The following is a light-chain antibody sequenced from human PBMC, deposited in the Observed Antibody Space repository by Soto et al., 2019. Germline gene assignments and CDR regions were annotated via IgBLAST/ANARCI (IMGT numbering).Light chain of an antibody. CDR2: KVS. CDR3: MQGTHWRWT. Sequence: DVVLTQSSLSLPVTVGQPASISCRSSQRHVYSDGNAYLIWFKQRPGQSPRRLIFKVSNRDSGVPDRFSGSGAGSDFTLKISRVEAEDVGVYYCMQGTHWRWTFGQGTKVDIK. CDR1: QRHVYSDGNAY. V-gene: IGKV2-30*01. J-gene: IGKJ1*01.